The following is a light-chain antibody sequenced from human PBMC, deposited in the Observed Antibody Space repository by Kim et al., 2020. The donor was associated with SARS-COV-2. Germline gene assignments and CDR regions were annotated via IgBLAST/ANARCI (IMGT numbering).Light chain of an antibody. V-gene: IGLV3-1*01. CDR2: QDK. CDR3: QAWDSSTAV. J-gene: IGLJ3*02. Sequence: SYELTQPPSVSVSPGQTASITCSGDKLGNKYACWYQQKPGQSPVLVIYQDKKRPSGIPERFSGSNSGNTATLTISGTQAMDEAHYYCQAWDSSTAVFGGG. CDR1: KLGNKY.